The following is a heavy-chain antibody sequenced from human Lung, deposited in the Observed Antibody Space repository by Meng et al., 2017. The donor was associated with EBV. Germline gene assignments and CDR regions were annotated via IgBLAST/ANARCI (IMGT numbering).Heavy chain of an antibody. Sequence: QVPLQESGPGLVKPSQTLSLPCTVSGGSISSGGYYWSWIRQHPGKGLEWIGYIYYSGSTYYNPSLKSRVTISVDTSKNQFSLKLSSVTAADTAVYYCAATVNDGYFDYWGQGTLVTVSS. CDR1: GGSISSGGYY. V-gene: IGHV4-31*03. CDR2: IYYSGST. J-gene: IGHJ4*02. CDR3: AATVNDGYFDY. D-gene: IGHD4-11*01.